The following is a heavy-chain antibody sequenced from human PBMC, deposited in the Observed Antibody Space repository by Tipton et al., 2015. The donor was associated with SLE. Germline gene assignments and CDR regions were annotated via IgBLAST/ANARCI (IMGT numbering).Heavy chain of an antibody. V-gene: IGHV4-30-2*01. D-gene: IGHD4-11*01. Sequence: TLSLTCSVSGGSISSGGFTWNWIRQPPGKGLQWIGFIDHFGDTYYNPSLKGRVTISGDRSKNQFSLKLTSVTAADTAVYYCARRSTYVWYFDLWGRGTLVAVSS. CDR2: IDHFGDT. CDR3: ARRSTYVWYFDL. CDR1: GGSISSGGFT. J-gene: IGHJ2*01.